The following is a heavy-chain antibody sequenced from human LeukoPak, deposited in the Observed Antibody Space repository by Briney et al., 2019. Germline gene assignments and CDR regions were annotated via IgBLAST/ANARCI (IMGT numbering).Heavy chain of an antibody. CDR1: GFTFSTYS. CDR2: ISTSSNYI. Sequence: GGSLRLSCVASGFTFSTYSMNWVRQAPGKGLEWVSFISTSSNYIYYADSVKGRFTISRDNAKNSLYLQMNSLRAEDTAVYYCARDGYYYGSGSYYKVDFDYWGQGTLVTVSS. J-gene: IGHJ4*02. D-gene: IGHD3-10*01. CDR3: ARDGYYYGSGSYYKVDFDY. V-gene: IGHV3-21*01.